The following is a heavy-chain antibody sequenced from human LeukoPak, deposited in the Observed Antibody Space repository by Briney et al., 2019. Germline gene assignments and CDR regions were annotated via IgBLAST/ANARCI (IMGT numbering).Heavy chain of an antibody. CDR2: INAGNGNT. J-gene: IGHJ4*02. D-gene: IGHD3-9*01. CDR1: GYTFTSYG. Sequence: GASVKVSCKASGYTFTSYGISWVRQAPGQGLEWMGWINAGNGNTKYSQKFQGRVTITRDTSASTAYMELSSLRSEGTAVYYCARVQRITIFSSRHPEFDYWGQGTLVTVSS. V-gene: IGHV1-3*01. CDR3: ARVQRITIFSSRHPEFDY.